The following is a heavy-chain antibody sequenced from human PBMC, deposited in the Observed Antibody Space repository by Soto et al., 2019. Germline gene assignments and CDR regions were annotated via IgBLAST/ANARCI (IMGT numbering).Heavy chain of an antibody. J-gene: IGHJ6*02. CDR3: AKDMGITGTTGYYYYGMDV. V-gene: IGHV3-9*01. CDR1: GFTFDDYA. Sequence: PGGSLRLSCAASGFTFDDYAMHWVRQAPGKGLEWVSGISWNSGSIGYADSVKGRFTISRDNAKNSLYLQMNSLRAEDTALYYCAKDMGITGTTGYYYYGMDVWGQGTTVTVSS. D-gene: IGHD1-7*01. CDR2: ISWNSGSI.